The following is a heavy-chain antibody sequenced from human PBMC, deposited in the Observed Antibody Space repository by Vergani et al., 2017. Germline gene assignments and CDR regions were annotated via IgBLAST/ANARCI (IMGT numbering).Heavy chain of an antibody. CDR1: GGTFSSYT. Sequence: QVQLVQSGAEVKKPGSSVKVSCKASGGTFSSYTISWVRQAPGQGLEWMGIINPSGGSTSYAQKFQGRVTMTRDTSTSTVYMELSSLRSEDTAVYYCASGGATITLGYWGQGTLVTVSS. CDR3: ASGGATITLGY. J-gene: IGHJ4*02. V-gene: IGHV1-46*01. D-gene: IGHD5-24*01. CDR2: INPSGGST.